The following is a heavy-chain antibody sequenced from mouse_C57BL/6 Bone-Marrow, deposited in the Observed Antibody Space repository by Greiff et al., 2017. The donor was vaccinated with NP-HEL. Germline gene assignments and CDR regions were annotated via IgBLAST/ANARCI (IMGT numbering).Heavy chain of an antibody. CDR3: ASEGIYYGDYACAMDY. CDR2: IDPSDSDT. CDR1: GYTFTSYW. J-gene: IGHJ4*01. D-gene: IGHD2-13*01. Sequence: QVQLQQPGAELVRPGSSVKLSCKASGYTFTSYWMHWVKQRPIQGLEWIGNIDPSDSDTHYNQKFKDKATLTVDKSSSTAYMQLSSLTSEDSAVYYCASEGIYYGDYACAMDYWGQGTSVTVSS. V-gene: IGHV1-52*01.